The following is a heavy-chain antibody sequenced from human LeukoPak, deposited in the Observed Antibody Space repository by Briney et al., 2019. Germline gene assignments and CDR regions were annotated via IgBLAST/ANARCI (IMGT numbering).Heavy chain of an antibody. CDR1: GYTFTSYD. J-gene: IGHJ4*02. D-gene: IGHD3-3*01. CDR2: MNPNSGNT. CDR3: ARKKTIFGVVILDY. Sequence: ASVRGSCKASGYTFTSYDINWVRQATGQGLEWMGWMNPNSGNTGYAQKFQGRVTITRNTSISTAYMELSSLRSEDTAVYYCARKKTIFGVVILDYWGQGTLVTVSS. V-gene: IGHV1-8*03.